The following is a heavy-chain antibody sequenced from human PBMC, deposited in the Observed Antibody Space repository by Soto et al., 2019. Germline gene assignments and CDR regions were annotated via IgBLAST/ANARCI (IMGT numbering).Heavy chain of an antibody. CDR3: ARGEVVVVPYFDY. J-gene: IGHJ4*02. CDR1: GFTFSSYA. CDR2: ISYDGSNK. Sequence: QVQLVESGGGVVQPGRSLRLSCAASGFTFSSYAMHWVRQAPGKGLEWVAVISYDGSNKYYADSVKGRFTISRDNSKNTLYLQMNSLRAEDTAVYYCARGEVVVVPYFDYWGQGTLVTVSS. V-gene: IGHV3-30-3*01. D-gene: IGHD3-22*01.